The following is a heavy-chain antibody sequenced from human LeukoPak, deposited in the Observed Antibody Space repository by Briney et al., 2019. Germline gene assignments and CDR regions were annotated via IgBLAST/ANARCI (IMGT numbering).Heavy chain of an antibody. D-gene: IGHD3-10*01. Sequence: TGGSLRLSCAASGFTFSSYSMNWVRQAPGKGLEWVSYISSSSSTIYYTDSVKGRFTISRDNAKNSVYLQMNSLRAEDTAVYYCATDQLGGYGSYDYWGQGTLVTVSS. CDR1: GFTFSSYS. J-gene: IGHJ4*02. V-gene: IGHV3-48*04. CDR3: ATDQLGGYGSYDY. CDR2: ISSSSSTI.